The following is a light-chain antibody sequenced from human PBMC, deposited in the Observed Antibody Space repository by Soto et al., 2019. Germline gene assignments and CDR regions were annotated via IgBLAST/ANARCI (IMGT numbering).Light chain of an antibody. J-gene: IGLJ3*02. V-gene: IGLV1-40*01. CDR1: SSKIGAGYD. CDR3: QSYDSSLSGLWV. Sequence: QLVLPQPPSVSGAPGQRVTISCTGSSSKIGAGYDVHWYQQLPGTAPKLLIYGNSNRPSGVPDRFSGSKSGTSASLALTGLQAEDEGDDYCQSYDSSLSGLWVFGGGTKLTVL. CDR2: GNS.